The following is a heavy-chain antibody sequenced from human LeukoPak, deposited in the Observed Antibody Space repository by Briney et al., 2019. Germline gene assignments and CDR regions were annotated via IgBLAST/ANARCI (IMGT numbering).Heavy chain of an antibody. D-gene: IGHD2-21*02. Sequence: GGSLRLSCAASGFTFSSYAMSWVRQAPGKGLEWVSAISGSGGSTYYADSVKGRLTISRDNSKNTLYLQMNSLRAEDTAVYYYAKTRPYCGGDCYYGLFDYWGQGTLVTVSS. CDR3: AKTRPYCGGDCYYGLFDY. J-gene: IGHJ4*02. CDR2: ISGSGGST. CDR1: GFTFSSYA. V-gene: IGHV3-23*01.